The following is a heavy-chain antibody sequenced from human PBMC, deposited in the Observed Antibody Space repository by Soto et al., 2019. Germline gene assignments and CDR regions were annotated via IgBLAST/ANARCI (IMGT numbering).Heavy chain of an antibody. CDR2: ISAYNGNT. CDR1: GYTFTSYG. D-gene: IGHD1-26*01. V-gene: IGHV1-18*01. CDR3: ARRVGAKPTTFYFYY. J-gene: IGHJ4*02. Sequence: QVQLVQSGAEVKKHGASVKVSCKASGYTFTSYGISWVRQAPGQGLEWMGWISAYNGNTNYAQKLQGRVTMTTDTSTSTAYMELRSLRSNDTAVYYCARRVGAKPTTFYFYYWGQGTLVTVSS.